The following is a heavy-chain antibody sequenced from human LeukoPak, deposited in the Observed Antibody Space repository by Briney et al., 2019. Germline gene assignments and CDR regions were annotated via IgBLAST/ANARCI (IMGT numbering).Heavy chain of an antibody. CDR1: GGTFSSYA. CDR3: ARVGYDFWSGYYLGDY. CDR2: IIPIFGTA. D-gene: IGHD3-3*01. Sequence: ASVKVSCKASGGTFSSYAISWVRQAPGQGLEWMGGIIPIFGTANYAQKFQGRVTITTDESTSTAYMELSSLRSEDTAVYYCARVGYDFWSGYYLGDYWGQGTLVTVSS. J-gene: IGHJ4*02. V-gene: IGHV1-69*05.